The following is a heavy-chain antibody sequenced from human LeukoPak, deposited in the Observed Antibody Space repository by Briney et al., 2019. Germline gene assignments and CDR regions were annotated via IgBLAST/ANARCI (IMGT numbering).Heavy chain of an antibody. CDR2: IYSGGST. CDR3: ARGDSSGYYLNY. J-gene: IGHJ4*02. Sequence: SGGSLRLSCAASGFTVSSNYMSWVRQAPGKGLEWVSVIYSGGSTYYADSVKGRFTISRDNSKNSQYLQMNSLRAEDTAVYYCARGDSSGYYLNYWGQGTLVTVSS. D-gene: IGHD3-22*01. V-gene: IGHV3-53*01. CDR1: GFTVSSNY.